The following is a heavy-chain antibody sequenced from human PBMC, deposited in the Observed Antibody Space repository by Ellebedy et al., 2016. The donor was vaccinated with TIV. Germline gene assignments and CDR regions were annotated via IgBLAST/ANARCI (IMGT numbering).Heavy chain of an antibody. CDR1: GVSFNNYY. Sequence: MPSETLSLTCAVYGVSFNNYYWSWIRQFPGKGLEWIGEFNLRGTTNYNPSLKSRVTISVDTSQNWFSLKLNSVTAADTAVYYCAKGTVGYCSSASCYTGDYWGQGTRVTVSS. J-gene: IGHJ4*02. CDR2: FNLRGTT. V-gene: IGHV4-34*01. D-gene: IGHD2-2*02. CDR3: AKGTVGYCSSASCYTGDY.